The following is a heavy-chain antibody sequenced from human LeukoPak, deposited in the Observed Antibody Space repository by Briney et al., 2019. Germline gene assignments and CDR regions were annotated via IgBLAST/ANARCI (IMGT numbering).Heavy chain of an antibody. J-gene: IGHJ4*02. Sequence: SETLSLTCTVSGGSISSYYWSWIRQPPGKGLEWIGYIYYSGSTNYNPSLKSRVTISVATSKNQFSLKLSSVTAADTAVYYCARDSPTGYCSGGSCSPPRVWGQGTLVTVSS. CDR2: IYYSGST. CDR1: GGSISSYY. CDR3: ARDSPTGYCSGGSCSPPRV. V-gene: IGHV4-59*01. D-gene: IGHD2-15*01.